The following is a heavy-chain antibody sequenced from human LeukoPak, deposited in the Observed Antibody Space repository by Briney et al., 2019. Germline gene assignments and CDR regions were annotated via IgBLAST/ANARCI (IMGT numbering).Heavy chain of an antibody. CDR1: VFTFSNYG. V-gene: IGHV3-30*02. Sequence: PGGSLRLPCDASVFTFSNYGMHGVRQAPGKGLEGVAFIRYHGTNKYYADSAKDRFTIYRDNSKNTLYLQMNSLRAADTAVYYCMRGGPYSDGLYWGQGTLVSVSS. D-gene: IGHD3-10*01. J-gene: IGHJ4*02. CDR2: IRYHGTNK. CDR3: MRGGPYSDGLY.